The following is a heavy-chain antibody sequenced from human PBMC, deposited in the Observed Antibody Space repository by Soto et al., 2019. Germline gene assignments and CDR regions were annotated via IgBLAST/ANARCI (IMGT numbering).Heavy chain of an antibody. Sequence: GGSLRLSCAASGFTFSSYWMSWVRQAPGKGLEWVANIKQDGSEKYYVDSVKGRFTISRDNAKNSLYLQMNSLRAEDTAVYYCARDLFRDSSHFDYWGQGLLVTVSS. CDR2: IKQDGSEK. V-gene: IGHV3-7*03. CDR1: GFTFSSYW. CDR3: ARDLFRDSSHFDY. J-gene: IGHJ4*02. D-gene: IGHD3-22*01.